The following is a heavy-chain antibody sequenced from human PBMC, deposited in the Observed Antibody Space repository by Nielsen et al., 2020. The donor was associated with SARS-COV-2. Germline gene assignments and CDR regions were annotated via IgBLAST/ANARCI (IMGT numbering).Heavy chain of an antibody. D-gene: IGHD2-15*01. CDR1: GGSFSGYY. CDR2: INHSGST. CDR3: ARGKEKDIVVVVAANWFDP. Sequence: SETLSLTCAVYGGSFSGYYWSWIRQPPGKGLEWIGEINHSGSTNYNPSLKSRVTISVDTSKNQFSLKLSSVTAADTAVYYCARGKEKDIVVVVAANWFDPWGQGTLVTVSS. V-gene: IGHV4-34*01. J-gene: IGHJ5*02.